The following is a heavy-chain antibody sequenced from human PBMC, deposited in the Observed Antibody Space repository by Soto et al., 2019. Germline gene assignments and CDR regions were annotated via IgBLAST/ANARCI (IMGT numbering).Heavy chain of an antibody. CDR2: IYSGGST. CDR3: HFSNYYDSSGYYRDAFDI. D-gene: IGHD3-22*01. Sequence: RRLSCAASGFTVSSNYMSWVRQAPGKGLEWVSVIYSGGSTYYADSVKGRFTISRDNSKNTLYLQMNSLRAEDTAVYYCHFSNYYDSSGYYRDAFDIWGQGTMVTVSS. CDR1: GFTVSSNY. V-gene: IGHV3-53*01. J-gene: IGHJ3*02.